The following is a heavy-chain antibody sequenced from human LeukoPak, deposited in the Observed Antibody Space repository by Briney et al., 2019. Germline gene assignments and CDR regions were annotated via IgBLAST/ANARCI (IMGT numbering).Heavy chain of an antibody. CDR1: GFTFSSYS. V-gene: IGHV3-21*01. J-gene: IGHJ4*02. CDR2: ISSSSSYI. Sequence: PGGSLRLSCAASGFTFSSYSMNWVRQAPGKGLEWVSSISSSSSYIYYADSVKVRFTISRDNAKNSLYRQMNRLRAEETAVYYCARDRRDWAYCSSTSCYIQQLVHFPLDYWGQGTLVTVSS. CDR3: ARDRRDWAYCSSTSCYIQQLVHFPLDY. D-gene: IGHD2-2*02.